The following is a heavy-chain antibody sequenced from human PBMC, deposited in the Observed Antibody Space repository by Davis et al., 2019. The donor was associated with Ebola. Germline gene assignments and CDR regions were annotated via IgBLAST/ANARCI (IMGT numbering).Heavy chain of an antibody. D-gene: IGHD2-21*01. CDR1: GYTFTSYA. V-gene: IGHV1-3*01. Sequence: AASVKVSCKASGYTFTSYAMNWVRQAPGQGLEWMGWINAGNGNTKYSQKFQGRVTITRDTSASTAYMELSSLRSEDTAVYYCMVNLFDYWGQGTLVTVSS. CDR2: INAGNGNT. J-gene: IGHJ4*02. CDR3: MVNLFDY.